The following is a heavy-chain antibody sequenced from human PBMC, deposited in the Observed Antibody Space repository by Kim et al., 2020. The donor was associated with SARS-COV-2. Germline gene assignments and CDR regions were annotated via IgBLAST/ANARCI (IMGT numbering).Heavy chain of an antibody. CDR3: AKDSGRWLQSYYYGMDV. D-gene: IGHD5-12*01. CDR2: IWYDGSNK. J-gene: IGHJ6*02. Sequence: GGSLRLSCAASGFTFSSYGMHWVRQAPGKGLEWVAVIWYDGSNKYYADSVKGRFTISRDNSKNTLYLQMNSLRAEDTAVYYCAKDSGRWLQSYYYGMDVWGQGTTVTVSS. CDR1: GFTFSSYG. V-gene: IGHV3-33*06.